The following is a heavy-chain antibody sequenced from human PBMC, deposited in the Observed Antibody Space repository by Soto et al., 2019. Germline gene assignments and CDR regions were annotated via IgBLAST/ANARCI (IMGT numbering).Heavy chain of an antibody. D-gene: IGHD4-17*01. CDR3: ARDKIRTTVMGVSAFDI. V-gene: IGHV3-30-3*01. J-gene: IGHJ3*02. Sequence: GGSLRLSCAASGFTFSSYAMHWVRQAPGKGLEWVAVISYDGSNKYYADSVKGRFTISRDNSKNTLYLQMNSLRAEETAFFYCARDKIRTTVMGVSAFDIWGQGKMVTVSS. CDR2: ISYDGSNK. CDR1: GFTFSSYA.